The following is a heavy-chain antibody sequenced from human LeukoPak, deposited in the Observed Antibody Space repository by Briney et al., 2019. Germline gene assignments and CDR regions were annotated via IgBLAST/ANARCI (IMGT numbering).Heavy chain of an antibody. V-gene: IGHV3-48*01. J-gene: IGHJ4*02. CDR2: ISSSSSTI. D-gene: IGHD4-11*01. Sequence: GGSLRLSCAASGFTFSSYSMKWVRQAPGKGLEWVSYISSSSSTIYYADSVKGRFTISRDNAKNSLYLQMNSLRAEDTAVYYCARDMVGTVTRRWGQGTLVTVSS. CDR1: GFTFSSYS. CDR3: ARDMVGTVTRR.